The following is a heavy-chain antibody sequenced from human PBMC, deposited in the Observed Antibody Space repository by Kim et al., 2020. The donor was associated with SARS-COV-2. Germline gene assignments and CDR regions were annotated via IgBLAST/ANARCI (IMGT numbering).Heavy chain of an antibody. V-gene: IGHV3-48*03. Sequence: STIYYADSVKGRFTISRDNAKNSLYLQMNSLRAEDTAVYYCGRRGGYFDYWGQGTLVTVSS. CDR3: GRRGGYFDY. CDR2: STI. D-gene: IGHD1-26*01. J-gene: IGHJ4*02.